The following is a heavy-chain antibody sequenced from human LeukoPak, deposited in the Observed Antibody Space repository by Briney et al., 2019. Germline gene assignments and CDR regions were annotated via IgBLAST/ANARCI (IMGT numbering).Heavy chain of an antibody. CDR1: GFTFSRHW. D-gene: IGHD2-15*01. J-gene: IGHJ4*02. CDR2: IKQDGSAK. V-gene: IGHV3-7*03. Sequence: GGSLRLSCAASGFTFSRHWMYWVRQAPGKGLEWVANIKQDGSAKPYVDSVKGRSTISRDNAKNSLFLQMNSLRAEDTAVYYCARDNGWSADFWGQGTLVTVSS. CDR3: ARDNGWSADF.